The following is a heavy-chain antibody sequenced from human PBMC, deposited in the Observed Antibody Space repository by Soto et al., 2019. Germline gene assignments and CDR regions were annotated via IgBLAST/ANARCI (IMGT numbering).Heavy chain of an antibody. CDR2: ISSSGDTI. Sequence: GGSLRLSCATSGLTFSSSEMNWVRQAPGKGLEWVSYISSSGDTIYYADSVKGRFTISRDNARDSLHLQTNSLRAEDTAIYYCAREVAYGEEAFDYWGQGTLVTVSS. V-gene: IGHV3-48*03. CDR1: GLTFSSSE. CDR3: AREVAYGEEAFDY. J-gene: IGHJ4*02. D-gene: IGHD4-17*01.